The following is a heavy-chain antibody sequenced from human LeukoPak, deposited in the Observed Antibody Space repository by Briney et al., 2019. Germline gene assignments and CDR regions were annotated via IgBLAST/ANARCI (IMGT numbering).Heavy chain of an antibody. CDR1: GFTFSSYS. V-gene: IGHV3-21*01. CDR3: ARGFPFDY. J-gene: IGHJ4*02. CDR2: ISSSSSYI. Sequence: GGSLRLSCAASGFTFSSYSMNWVRQAPGKGLEWVSSISSSSSYIYYADSVKGRFTISRDNVKNTLFLQMNSLRAEDTAVYYCARGFPFDYWGQGTLVTVSS.